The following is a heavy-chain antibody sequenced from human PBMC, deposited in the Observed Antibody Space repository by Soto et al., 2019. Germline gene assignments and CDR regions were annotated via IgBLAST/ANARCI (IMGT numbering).Heavy chain of an antibody. CDR3: ASEGAFLLEISLDY. D-gene: IGHD3-10*01. V-gene: IGHV1-18*01. Sequence: ASVKVSCKASGYTFTSYGIGWVRQAPGQGLEWMGRISAYNGNTNYAQKLQGRVTMTTDTSTSTAYMELRSLRSDDTAVYYCASEGAFLLEISLDYWGQGTLVTVSS. CDR2: ISAYNGNT. J-gene: IGHJ4*02. CDR1: GYTFTSYG.